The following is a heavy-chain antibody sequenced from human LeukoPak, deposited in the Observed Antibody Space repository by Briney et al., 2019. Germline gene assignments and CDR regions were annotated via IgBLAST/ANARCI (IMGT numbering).Heavy chain of an antibody. CDR2: IYLGDSEN. CDR3: ARQGTTRRSGHDTFDI. V-gene: IGHV5-51*01. Sequence: LGESLKISCKGSGYNFASSWIGWVRQMPGKGLEWMGIIYLGDSENRYSPSFQGQVTISADKSISTAYLQWSSLKASDTATYYCARQGTTRRSGHDTFDIWGQGTMVTVSS. CDR1: GYNFASSW. J-gene: IGHJ3*02. D-gene: IGHD1/OR15-1a*01.